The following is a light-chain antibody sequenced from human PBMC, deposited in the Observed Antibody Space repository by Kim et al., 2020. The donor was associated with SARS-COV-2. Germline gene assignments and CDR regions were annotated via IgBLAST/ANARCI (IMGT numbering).Light chain of an antibody. CDR3: SAWDDSLSGRV. V-gene: IGLV1-47*01. Sequence: GPGVTFSGSGSHSSIGSNYSSWYQQLPGMAPKLLIYKNNQRPSGVPDRFSGSKSGTSASLAISGLQSEDEADYYCSAWDDSLSGRVFGGGTQLTVL. CDR2: KNN. J-gene: IGLJ3*02. CDR1: HSSIGSNY.